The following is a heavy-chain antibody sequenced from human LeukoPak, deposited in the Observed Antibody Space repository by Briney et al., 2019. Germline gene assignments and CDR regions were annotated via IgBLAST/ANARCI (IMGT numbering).Heavy chain of an antibody. CDR1: GGSISSGGYY. Sequence: SQTLSLTCTVSGGSISSGGYYWSWIRQPPGKGLEWIGYIYHSGSTYYNPSLKSRVTISVDRSKNQFSLKLSSVTAADTAVYYCARESRVRAFDIWGQGTMVTVSS. CDR3: ARESRVRAFDI. J-gene: IGHJ3*02. CDR2: IYHSGST. V-gene: IGHV4-30-2*01. D-gene: IGHD5/OR15-5a*01.